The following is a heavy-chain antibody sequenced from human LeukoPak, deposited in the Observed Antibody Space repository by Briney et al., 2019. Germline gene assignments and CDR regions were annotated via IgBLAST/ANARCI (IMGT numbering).Heavy chain of an antibody. V-gene: IGHV3-23*01. Sequence: GGSLRLSCAASGFTFSSYAMSWVRQAPGKGLEWVSAIGGSGGSTYYADSVKGRFTISRDNSKNTLYLQMNSLRAEDTAVYYCSTAGSGSYYYYFDYWGQGTLVTVSS. CDR3: STAGSGSYYYYFDY. CDR2: IGGSGGST. J-gene: IGHJ4*02. CDR1: GFTFSSYA. D-gene: IGHD3-10*01.